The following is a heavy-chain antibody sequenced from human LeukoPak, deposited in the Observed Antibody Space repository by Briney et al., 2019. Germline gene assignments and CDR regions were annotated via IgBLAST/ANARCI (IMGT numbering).Heavy chain of an antibody. J-gene: IGHJ6*02. CDR2: INHSGST. CDR3: ARGGMVYAYYYYGMDV. Sequence: SETLSLTCAVYGGSFSGYYWSWIRQPPGKGLEWIGEINHSGSTNYNPSLRSRVTTSVDTSKNQFSLKLSSVTAADTAVYYCARGGMVYAYYYYGMDVWGQGTTVTVSS. CDR1: GGSFSGYY. V-gene: IGHV4-34*01. D-gene: IGHD2-8*01.